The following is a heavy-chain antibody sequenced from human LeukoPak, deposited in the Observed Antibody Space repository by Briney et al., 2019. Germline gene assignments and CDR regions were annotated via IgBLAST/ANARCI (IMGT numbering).Heavy chain of an antibody. CDR2: ISYSGST. CDR1: GGSINSGGYY. Sequence: SQTLSLTCTVSGGSINSGGYYWSWIRRHPGKGLEWIGYISYSGSTYYNPSLKSRVTISVDMSKKQFSLKLSSVTAADMAVYYCARAGQYYFDSAGYFPDYWGQGTLVTVSS. CDR3: ARAGQYYFDSAGYFPDY. D-gene: IGHD3-22*01. V-gene: IGHV4-31*03. J-gene: IGHJ4*02.